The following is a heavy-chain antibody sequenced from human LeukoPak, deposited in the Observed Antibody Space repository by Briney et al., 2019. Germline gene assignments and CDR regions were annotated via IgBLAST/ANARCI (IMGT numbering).Heavy chain of an antibody. V-gene: IGHV3-66*01. CDR2: IYSGGST. J-gene: IGHJ4*02. D-gene: IGHD6-19*01. CDR3: AKDIGGGIAVAAPDY. Sequence: GSLRLSCAASGFTFSSYSMNWVRQAPGKGLEWVSVIYSGGSTYYADSVKGRFTISRDNSKNTLYLQMNSLRAEDTAVYYCAKDIGGGIAVAAPDYWGQGTLVTVSS. CDR1: GFTFSSYS.